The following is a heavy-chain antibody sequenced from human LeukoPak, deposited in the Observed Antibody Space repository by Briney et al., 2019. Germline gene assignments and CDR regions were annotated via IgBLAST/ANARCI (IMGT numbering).Heavy chain of an antibody. J-gene: IGHJ5*02. Sequence: PSETLSLTCTVSGGSISSYYWSWIRQPPGKGLEWIGYIYYSGSTYYNPSLKSRVTISVDTSKNQFSLKLSSVTAADTAVYYCARVPYYYDSSGYYYWFDPWGQGTLVTVSS. CDR3: ARVPYYYDSSGYYYWFDP. D-gene: IGHD3-22*01. CDR1: GGSISSYY. V-gene: IGHV4-59*12. CDR2: IYYSGST.